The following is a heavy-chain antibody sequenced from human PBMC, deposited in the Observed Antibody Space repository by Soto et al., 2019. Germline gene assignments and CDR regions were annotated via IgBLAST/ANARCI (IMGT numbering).Heavy chain of an antibody. CDR2: IYATGTT. CDR1: GASISGFY. CDR3: VRDGTKTLRDWFDP. D-gene: IGHD1-1*01. V-gene: IGHV4-4*07. Sequence: SETLSLTCTVSGASISGFYWSCIRKSAGKGLEWIGLIYATGTTDYNPSPKSRVMMSVDTAKKQFSLKLRSVTAADTAVYYCVRDGTKTLRDWFDPWGQGISVTVSS. J-gene: IGHJ5*02.